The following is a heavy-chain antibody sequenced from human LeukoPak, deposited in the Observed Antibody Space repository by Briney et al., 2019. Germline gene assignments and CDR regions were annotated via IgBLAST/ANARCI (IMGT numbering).Heavy chain of an antibody. J-gene: IGHJ3*02. D-gene: IGHD5-18*01. CDR2: IIPIFGTA. CDR1: GGTFSSYA. V-gene: IGHV1-69*13. Sequence: SVKVSCKASGGTFSSYAISWVRQAPGQGLEWMGGIIPIFGTANYAQKFRGRVTITADESTSTAYMELSSLRSEDTAVYYCARADTAMPLGAFDIWGQGTMVTVSS. CDR3: ARADTAMPLGAFDI.